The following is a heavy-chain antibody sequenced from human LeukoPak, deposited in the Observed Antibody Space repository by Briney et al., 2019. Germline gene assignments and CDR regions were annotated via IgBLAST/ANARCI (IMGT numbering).Heavy chain of an antibody. CDR3: ARGFYGSGSQFDY. V-gene: IGHV4-30-2*01. CDR2: IFHTGHT. Sequence: SQTLSLTCAVFGGSISSGDYPWSWIRQPPGEGLEWIGYIFHTGHTSYNPSLKSRVTISVDMSKNQLSLKLSSVTAADTAVYYCARGFYGSGSQFDYWGQGTLVTVSS. J-gene: IGHJ4*02. CDR1: GGSISSGDYP. D-gene: IGHD3-10*01.